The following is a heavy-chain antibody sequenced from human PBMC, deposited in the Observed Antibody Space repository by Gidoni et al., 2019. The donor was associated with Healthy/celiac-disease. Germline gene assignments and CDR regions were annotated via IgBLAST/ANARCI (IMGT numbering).Heavy chain of an antibody. CDR2: ISGSGGST. J-gene: IGHJ4*02. V-gene: IGHV3-23*01. Sequence: EVQLLESGGGLVQPGWSLRLSCAASGFTFSSYAMSWVRQAPGKGLEWVSAISGSGGSTYYADSVKGRFTISRDNSKNTLYLQMNSLRAEDTAVYYCAKDRRKPGGNFDYWGQGTLVTVSS. CDR1: GFTFSSYA. CDR3: AKDRRKPGGNFDY.